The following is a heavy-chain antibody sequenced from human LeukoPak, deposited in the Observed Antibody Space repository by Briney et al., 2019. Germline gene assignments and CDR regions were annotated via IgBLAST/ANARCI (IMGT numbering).Heavy chain of an antibody. CDR2: IYPGDSDS. D-gene: IGHD2-15*01. J-gene: IGHJ4*02. V-gene: IGHV5-51*01. Sequence: GESLKISFKGSGYSFSSYWIGWVRQMPGKGPEWMGIIYPGDSDSTYSPSFQGQVTISVDKSIGTVYLQWNSLKASDTAMYYCARQPLLGWPYYFDYWGQGTLVIVSS. CDR1: GYSFSSYW. CDR3: ARQPLLGWPYYFDY.